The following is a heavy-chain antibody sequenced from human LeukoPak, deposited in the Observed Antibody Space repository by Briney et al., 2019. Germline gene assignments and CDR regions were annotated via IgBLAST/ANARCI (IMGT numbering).Heavy chain of an antibody. Sequence: GGSLRLFCEASGFTFNNYAMHWVRQAPGKGLEWVSGISWDRGTTGYGDSVKGRFTISRDNAKNSLYLQMNSLRAEDTAVYYCAELGITMIGGVWGKGTTVTISS. CDR2: ISWDRGTT. D-gene: IGHD3-10*02. J-gene: IGHJ6*04. CDR1: GFTFNNYA. CDR3: AELGITMIGGV. V-gene: IGHV3-9*01.